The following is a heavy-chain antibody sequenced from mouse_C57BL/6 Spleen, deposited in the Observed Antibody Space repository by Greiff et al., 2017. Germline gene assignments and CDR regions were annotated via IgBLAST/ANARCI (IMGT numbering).Heavy chain of an antibody. Sequence: EVKLMESGGDLVKPGGSLKLSCAASGFTFSSYGMSWVRQTPDKRLEWVATISSGGSYTYYPDSVKGRFTISRDNAKNTLYLQMSSLKSEDTAMYYCARLKWDAWFAYWGQGTLVTVSA. CDR2: ISSGGSYT. J-gene: IGHJ3*01. V-gene: IGHV5-6*01. CDR1: GFTFSSYG. D-gene: IGHD4-1*01. CDR3: ARLKWDAWFAY.